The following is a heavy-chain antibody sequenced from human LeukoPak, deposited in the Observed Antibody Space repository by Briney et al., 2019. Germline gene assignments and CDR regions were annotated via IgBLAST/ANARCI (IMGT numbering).Heavy chain of an antibody. Sequence: GSSVKVSCKASGGTFSSYAINWVRQAPGQGLEWMGGIIPVLGTANYAQKFQGRVTITTDESTSTAYMELSSLRSEDTAVYYCARDFAYKQRLHDNWFDPWGQGTLVTVSS. CDR1: GGTFSSYA. J-gene: IGHJ5*02. CDR3: ARDFAYKQRLHDNWFDP. CDR2: IIPVLGTA. D-gene: IGHD4-11*01. V-gene: IGHV1-69*05.